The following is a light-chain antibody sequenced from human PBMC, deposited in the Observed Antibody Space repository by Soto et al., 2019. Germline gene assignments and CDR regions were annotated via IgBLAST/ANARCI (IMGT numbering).Light chain of an antibody. CDR3: HQYGTSPWT. CDR2: AAS. V-gene: IGKV3-20*01. J-gene: IGKJ1*01. CDR1: QSVGSNY. Sequence: EIVLTQSPDTLSLSPGERATLSCRASQSVGSNYLAWYQQKPGQAPRVHIFAASSRVADIPDRFSGSGSGSDFSLTISRLEPEDFAVYYCHQYGTSPWTFGQGTKVEIK.